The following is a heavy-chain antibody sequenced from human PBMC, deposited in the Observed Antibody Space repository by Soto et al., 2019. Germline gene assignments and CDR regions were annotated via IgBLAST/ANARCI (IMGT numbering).Heavy chain of an antibody. CDR2: INGDGSNT. Sequence: EVQLVESGGGLVQPGGSLRLSCAASGFTFNNYWLHWVRQAPGKGLVWVSRINGDGSNTNYADSVTGRFTISRDNAKNTVYLQMNSLSAEDTAVYYCARGARGLYYMDVWGKGTTVTVSS. CDR3: ARGARGLYYMDV. V-gene: IGHV3-74*01. CDR1: GFTFNNYW. J-gene: IGHJ6*03.